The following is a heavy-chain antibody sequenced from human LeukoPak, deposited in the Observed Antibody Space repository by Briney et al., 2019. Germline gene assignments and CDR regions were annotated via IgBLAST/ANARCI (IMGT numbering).Heavy chain of an antibody. CDR3: ARGTSGWPYYMDV. Sequence: PSQTLSPTTAVYGGSFIGYYWSWIRQPPGKGLEWIGEINHSGSTNYNPSLKSRVTISVDTSKNQFSLRLTSMTAADTAVYYCARGTSGWPYYMDVWGKGTTVTVSS. D-gene: IGHD6-19*01. J-gene: IGHJ6*03. CDR1: GGSFIGYY. CDR2: INHSGST. V-gene: IGHV4-34*01.